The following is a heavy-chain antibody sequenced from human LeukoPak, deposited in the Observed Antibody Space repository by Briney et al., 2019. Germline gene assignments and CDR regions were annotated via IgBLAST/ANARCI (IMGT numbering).Heavy chain of an antibody. CDR2: IYYSGST. CDR1: GGSISSSSYY. J-gene: IGHJ4*02. CDR3: ARDIGSYLPLGCFDY. D-gene: IGHD1-26*01. Sequence: TSETLSLTCTVSGGSISSSSYYWGWVRQPPGKGLEWIGSIYYSGSTYYNPSLKSRVTISVDTSKNQFSLKLSSVTAADTAVYYCARDIGSYLPLGCFDYWGQGTLVTVSS. V-gene: IGHV4-39*07.